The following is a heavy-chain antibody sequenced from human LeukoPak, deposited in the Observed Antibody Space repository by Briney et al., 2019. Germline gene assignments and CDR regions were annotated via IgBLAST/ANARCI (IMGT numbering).Heavy chain of an antibody. CDR1: GYTLTELY. CDR3: ASCRYGDPSPFDY. J-gene: IGHJ4*02. D-gene: IGHD4-17*01. Sequence: GASVKVSCKVSGYTLTELYMHWVRQDPGKGREWMGGFDPEDGETIYAQRFQGRVTMTEDTSTDTAYMELSSLRSEDTAVYYCASCRYGDPSPFDYWGQGTLVTVSS. V-gene: IGHV1-24*01. CDR2: FDPEDGET.